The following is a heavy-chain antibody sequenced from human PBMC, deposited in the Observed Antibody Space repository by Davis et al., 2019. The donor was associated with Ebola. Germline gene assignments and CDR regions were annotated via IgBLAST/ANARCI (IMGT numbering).Heavy chain of an antibody. J-gene: IGHJ6*02. Sequence: ASVKVSCKASGYTFTGYYMHWVRQAPGQGLEWMGWISAYNGNTNYAQKLQGRVTMTRDTSTSTVYMELSSLRSEDTAVYYCARDLRIFGVVGIYYYYGMDVWGQGTTVTVSS. D-gene: IGHD3-3*01. V-gene: IGHV1-18*04. CDR3: ARDLRIFGVVGIYYYYGMDV. CDR1: GYTFTGYY. CDR2: ISAYNGNT.